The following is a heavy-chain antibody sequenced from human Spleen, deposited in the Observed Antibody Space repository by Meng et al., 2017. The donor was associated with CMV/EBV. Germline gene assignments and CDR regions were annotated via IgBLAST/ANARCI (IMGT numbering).Heavy chain of an antibody. D-gene: IGHD3-3*01. Sequence: ASVKVSCKASGGTFSSYAISWVRQAPGQGLEWMGIINPSDGSTTYAQKLQGRVTMTSDTSTSTVYMELSSLRSDDTAVYYCARAFWSGYYTWNDYWGQGTLVTVSS. J-gene: IGHJ4*02. CDR2: INPSDGST. CDR3: ARAFWSGYYTWNDY. CDR1: GGTFSSYA. V-gene: IGHV1-46*01.